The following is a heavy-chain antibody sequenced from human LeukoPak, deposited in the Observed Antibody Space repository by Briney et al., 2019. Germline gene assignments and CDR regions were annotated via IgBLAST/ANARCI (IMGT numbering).Heavy chain of an antibody. J-gene: IGHJ4*02. CDR1: GFTFSSFA. Sequence: GGSLRLSCAASGFTFSSFAMGWVRLAPGKGLQWISCIYGSNNNTYYTDSVTGRFTISRDNSKTTLFLQMNSLRAEDTAVYYCAKGISGSCYTGLGFGGQGTLVTVS. V-gene: IGHV3-23*05. CDR2: IYGSNNNT. CDR3: AKGISGSCYTGLGF. D-gene: IGHD2-2*02.